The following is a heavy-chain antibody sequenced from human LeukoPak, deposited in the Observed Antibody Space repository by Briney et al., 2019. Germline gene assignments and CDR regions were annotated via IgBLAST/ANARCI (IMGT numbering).Heavy chain of an antibody. Sequence: SVKVSCKASGGTFSSYAISWVRQAPGQGLEWMGGIIPIFGTANYAQKFPGRVKITTDEATSTAYMELSSLRSEDTAVYYCAREKYCSGGSCYGDAFDIWGQGTMVTVSS. J-gene: IGHJ3*02. CDR1: GGTFSSYA. D-gene: IGHD2-15*01. CDR2: IIPIFGTA. CDR3: AREKYCSGGSCYGDAFDI. V-gene: IGHV1-69*05.